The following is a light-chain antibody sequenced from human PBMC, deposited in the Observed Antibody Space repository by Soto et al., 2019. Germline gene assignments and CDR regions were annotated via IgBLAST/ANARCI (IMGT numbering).Light chain of an antibody. Sequence: QSALTQPASVSGSPGQSITISCTGTSSDVGGYNSVSWYQQHPGKAPKLIIYEVNYRPVGVSNRFSGSKSGNTASLTISGLQAEDEADCSAYRSSTTLVFGGGTKVTVL. CDR2: EVN. CDR3: SAYRSSTTLV. J-gene: IGLJ2*01. CDR1: SSDVGGYNS. V-gene: IGLV2-14*01.